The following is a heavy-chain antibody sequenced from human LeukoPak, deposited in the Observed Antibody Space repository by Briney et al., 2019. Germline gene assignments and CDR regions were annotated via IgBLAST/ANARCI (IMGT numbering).Heavy chain of an antibody. V-gene: IGHV5-51*01. J-gene: IGHJ6*02. CDR2: IYPGDSDT. CDR1: GYSFTSYW. D-gene: IGHD3-3*01. Sequence: GESLKISCKGSGYSFTSYWIGWVRQVPGKGLEWMGIIYPGDSDTRYSPSFQGQVTISADKSISTAYLQWSSLKASDTAMYYCARQEEAYDADGYYYYGMDVWGQGTTVTVSS. CDR3: ARQEEAYDADGYYYYGMDV.